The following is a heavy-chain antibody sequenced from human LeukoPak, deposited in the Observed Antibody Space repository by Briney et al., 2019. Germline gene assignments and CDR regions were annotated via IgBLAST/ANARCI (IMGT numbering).Heavy chain of an antibody. J-gene: IGHJ6*03. CDR1: GFTFSSYE. CDR2: ISSSGSTI. Sequence: GGSLRLSCAASGFTFSSYEMNWVRQAPGKGLEWVSYISSSGSTIYYADSVKGRFTISRDNAKNSLYLQMNSLRAEGTAVYYCARAIWSTAYYYYYMDVWGKGTTVTISS. D-gene: IGHD4-11*01. CDR3: ARAIWSTAYYYYYMDV. V-gene: IGHV3-48*03.